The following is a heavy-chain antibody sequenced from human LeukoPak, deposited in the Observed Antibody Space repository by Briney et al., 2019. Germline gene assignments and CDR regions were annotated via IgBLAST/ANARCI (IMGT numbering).Heavy chain of an antibody. CDR2: ISAYKGNT. D-gene: IGHD6-19*01. J-gene: IGHJ3*02. CDR3: ARDGISSGWYPDAFDI. CDR1: GYTFTSYG. V-gene: IGHV1-18*04. Sequence: ASVKVSCKASGYTFTSYGISWVRQAPGQGLEWMGWISAYKGNTNYAQKLQGRVTMTTDTSTSTAYMELRSLRSDDTAVYYCARDGISSGWYPDAFDIWGQGTMVTVSS.